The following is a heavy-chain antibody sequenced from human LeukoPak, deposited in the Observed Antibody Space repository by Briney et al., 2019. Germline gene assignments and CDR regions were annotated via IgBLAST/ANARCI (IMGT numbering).Heavy chain of an antibody. J-gene: IGHJ4*02. V-gene: IGHV4-34*01. CDR3: ARVYSELLLDY. Sequence: SETLSLTCAVYGGSFSGYYWSWIRQPPGKGLEWIGEINHSGSTNYNPSLKSRVTISVDTSKNQFSLKLSSVTAADTAVYYCARVYSELLLDYWGQGTLVTVSS. D-gene: IGHD1-26*01. CDR1: GGSFSGYY. CDR2: INHSGST.